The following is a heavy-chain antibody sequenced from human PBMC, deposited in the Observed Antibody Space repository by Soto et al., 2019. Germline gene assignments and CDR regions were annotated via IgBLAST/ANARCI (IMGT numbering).Heavy chain of an antibody. CDR2: IVVGSGNT. J-gene: IGHJ6*02. CDR1: VFTFTSSA. D-gene: IGHD3-3*01. CDR3: AADSPDFWSGSDLYYYYYYGMDV. Sequence: SVKVSCKASVFTFTSSAVQWVRQARGQRLEWVGWIVVGSGNTNYAQKFQERVTITRDMSTSTAYMELSSLRSEDTAVYYCAADSPDFWSGSDLYYYYYYGMDVWGQGTTVTVSS. V-gene: IGHV1-58*01.